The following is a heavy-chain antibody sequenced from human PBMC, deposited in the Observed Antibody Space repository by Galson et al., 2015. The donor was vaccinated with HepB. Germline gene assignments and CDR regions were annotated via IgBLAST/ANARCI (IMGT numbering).Heavy chain of an antibody. V-gene: IGHV1-3*01. CDR2: INAGNGNT. D-gene: IGHD3-22*01. J-gene: IGHJ4*02. Sequence: SVNVSCKASGYTFTSYAMHWVRQAPGQRLEWMGWINAGNGNTKYSQKFQGRVTITRDTSASTAYMELSSLRSEDTAVYYCARDSWPYYYDSSGYPPPIDYWGQGTLVTVSS. CDR1: GYTFTSYA. CDR3: ARDSWPYYYDSSGYPPPIDY.